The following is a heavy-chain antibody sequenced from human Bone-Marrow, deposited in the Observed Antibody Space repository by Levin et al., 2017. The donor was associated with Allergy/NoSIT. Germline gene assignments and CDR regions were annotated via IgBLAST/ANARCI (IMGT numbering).Heavy chain of an antibody. V-gene: IGHV3-23*01. J-gene: IGHJ2*01. CDR1: GFTFSSYA. D-gene: IGHD4-17*01. Sequence: PGGSLRLSCAASGFTFSSYAMSWVRQAPGKGLEWVSAISGSGGRTYYADSVKGRFTISRDNSKNTLYLQMNSLRAEDTAVYYCAKVGHYGWYFDLWGRGTLVTVSS. CDR2: ISGSGGRT. CDR3: AKVGHYGWYFDL.